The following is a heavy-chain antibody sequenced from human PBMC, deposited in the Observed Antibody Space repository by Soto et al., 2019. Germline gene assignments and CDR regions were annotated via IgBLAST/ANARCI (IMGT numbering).Heavy chain of an antibody. CDR1: GFSLSTSGVG. V-gene: IGHV2-5*02. CDR2: IYWDDDK. D-gene: IGHD6-6*01. Sequence: QITLKESGPTLVKPTQTLTLTCTFSGFSLSTSGVGVGWIRQPPGKALEWLALIYWDDDKRYSPSLKSRLTITTDTSKTRLVLTMTNMDPVDTATYYCAHTTGSSSSRQNWYFDLWGRGTLVTVSS. CDR3: AHTTGSSSSRQNWYFDL. J-gene: IGHJ2*01.